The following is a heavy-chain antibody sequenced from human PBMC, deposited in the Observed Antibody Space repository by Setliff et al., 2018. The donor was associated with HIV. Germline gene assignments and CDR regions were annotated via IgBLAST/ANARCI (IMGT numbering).Heavy chain of an antibody. CDR2: INTGNGDT. D-gene: IGHD3-10*01. V-gene: IGHV1-3*03. Sequence: ASVKVSCKASGYTFTSYAMHWVRQAPGQRLEWVGWINTGNGDTKYSQDFQGRVTISRDTSASTAHMELSSLRSEDMAVYYCARSQINLVRGVVHSFDYWGQGTLVTVSS. J-gene: IGHJ4*02. CDR1: GYTFTSYA. CDR3: ARSQINLVRGVVHSFDY.